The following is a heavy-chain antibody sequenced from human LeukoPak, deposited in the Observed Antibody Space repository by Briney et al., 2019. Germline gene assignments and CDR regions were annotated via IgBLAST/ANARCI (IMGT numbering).Heavy chain of an antibody. V-gene: IGHV3-23*01. CDR2: ISTSGDST. CDR3: ARARYCSSTSCFLDY. Sequence: GGSLRLSCAASGFTFNNYAMTWVRQAPGKGLEWVSTISTSGDSTYYADSVKGRFTISRDNSKNTLYLQMNSLTAEDTALHYCARARYCSSTSCFLDYWGQGTLVTVSS. CDR1: GFTFNNYA. D-gene: IGHD2-2*01. J-gene: IGHJ4*02.